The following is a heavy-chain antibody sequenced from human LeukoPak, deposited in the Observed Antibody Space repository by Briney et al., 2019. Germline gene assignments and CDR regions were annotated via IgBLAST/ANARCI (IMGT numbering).Heavy chain of an antibody. CDR1: GFTFSSYA. D-gene: IGHD1-26*01. Sequence: GGSLRLSCAASGFTFSSYALSWVRQAPGKGLEWVSDISGSGGSTYYADSVKGRFTISRDNSNNTLYLQINRLRAEDTAVYYCAKLGELRYFQHWGQGTLVTVSS. CDR3: AKLGELRYFQH. V-gene: IGHV3-23*01. CDR2: ISGSGGST. J-gene: IGHJ1*01.